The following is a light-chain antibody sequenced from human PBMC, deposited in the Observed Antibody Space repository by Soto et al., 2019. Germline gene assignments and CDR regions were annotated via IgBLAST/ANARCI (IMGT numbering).Light chain of an antibody. Sequence: DIPMTQSPSFVSASVGDRVTISCRARQGITSWLAWYQQKPGKAPKRLIYAASTLQGGVPSRFSGSGSGTEFTLTISSLQPEDFATYYCQQATSFPRTFGQGTKVEIK. CDR3: QQATSFPRT. V-gene: IGKV1-12*01. CDR2: AAS. J-gene: IGKJ1*01. CDR1: QGITSW.